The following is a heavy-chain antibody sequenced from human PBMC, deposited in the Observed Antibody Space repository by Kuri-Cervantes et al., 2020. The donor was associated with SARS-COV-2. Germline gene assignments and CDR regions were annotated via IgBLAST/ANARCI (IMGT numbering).Heavy chain of an antibody. CDR3: ARGSGYSSGWPLNWFDP. J-gene: IGHJ5*02. Sequence: ETLSLTCTVSGGSISSYYWSWIRQPAGKGLEWIGRIYTSGSTNYNPSLKSRVTMSVDTSKNQFSLKLSSVTAADTAVYYCARGSGYSSGWPLNWFDPWGQGTLVTVSS. CDR1: GGSISSYY. V-gene: IGHV4-4*07. D-gene: IGHD6-19*01. CDR2: IYTSGST.